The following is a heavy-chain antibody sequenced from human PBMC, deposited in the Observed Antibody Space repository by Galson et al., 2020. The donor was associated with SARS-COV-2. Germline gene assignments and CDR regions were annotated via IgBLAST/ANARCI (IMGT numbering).Heavy chain of an antibody. Sequence: GESLKVSCAPSGFTFNTYGMHWVRQAPGKGLEWVAVIWYDGSHKYYSDSVKGRFTISRDNSKNTLYLQMNSLRAEDTAVYYCARESVPNTYYYYYGMDVWGQGTTVTVSS. D-gene: IGHD2-8*01. V-gene: IGHV3-33*01. CDR2: IWYDGSHK. CDR1: GFTFNTYG. CDR3: ARESVPNTYYYYYGMDV. J-gene: IGHJ6*02.